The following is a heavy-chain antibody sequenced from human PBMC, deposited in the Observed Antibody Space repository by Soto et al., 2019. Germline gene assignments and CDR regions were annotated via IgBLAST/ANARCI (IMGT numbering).Heavy chain of an antibody. J-gene: IGHJ6*03. D-gene: IGHD3-10*01. Sequence: ASVKVSCKASGYTFTSYAMHWLLQAPGQRLEWMGWINAGNGNTKYSQKLQGRVTITRDTSASTAYMELSSLRSEDTAVYYCAREGSRGSKDFYYYMDVWGKRTTVTVSS. CDR3: AREGSRGSKDFYYYMDV. CDR1: GYTFTSYA. CDR2: INAGNGNT. V-gene: IGHV1-3*01.